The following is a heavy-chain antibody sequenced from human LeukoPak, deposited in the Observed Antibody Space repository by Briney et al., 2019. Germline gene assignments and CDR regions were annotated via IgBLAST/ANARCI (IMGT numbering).Heavy chain of an antibody. D-gene: IGHD3-22*01. J-gene: IGHJ4*02. V-gene: IGHV5-51*01. Sequence: GESLKISCKGSGCSFTSYWIGWVRQMPGKGLEWMGIIYPGDSDTRYSPSFQGQVTISADKSISTAYLQWSSLKASDTAMYYCARLFLPYYYDSSGYYYWGQGTLVTVSS. CDR1: GCSFTSYW. CDR2: IYPGDSDT. CDR3: ARLFLPYYYDSSGYYY.